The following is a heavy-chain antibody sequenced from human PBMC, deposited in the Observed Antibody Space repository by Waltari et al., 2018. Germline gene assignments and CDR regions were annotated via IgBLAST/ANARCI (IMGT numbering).Heavy chain of an antibody. D-gene: IGHD3-10*01. CDR1: GGSISSYY. CDR3: ARGYGSGSTSPYYYYMDV. J-gene: IGHJ6*03. Sequence: QVQLQESGPGLVKPSETLSLTCTVSGGSISSYYWSWLRQPPGKGLEWIGYIYYSGSTNYNPSLKSRVTISVDTFKNPFSLKLGSVTAADTAVYYCARGYGSGSTSPYYYYMDVWGKGTTVTIS. V-gene: IGHV4-59*01. CDR2: IYYSGST.